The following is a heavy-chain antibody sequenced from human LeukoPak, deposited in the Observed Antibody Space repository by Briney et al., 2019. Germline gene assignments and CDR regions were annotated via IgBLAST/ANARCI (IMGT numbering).Heavy chain of an antibody. CDR1: GGSFSGYY. D-gene: IGHD1-26*01. V-gene: IGHV4-34*01. J-gene: IGHJ4*02. CDR2: INHSGST. Sequence: SETPSLTCAVYGGSFSGYYWSWIRQPPGKGLEWIGEINHSGSTNYNPSLKSRVTISVDTSKNQFSPKLSSVTAADTAVYYCARGEEWELLYGYWGQGTLVTVSS. CDR3: ARGEEWELLYGY.